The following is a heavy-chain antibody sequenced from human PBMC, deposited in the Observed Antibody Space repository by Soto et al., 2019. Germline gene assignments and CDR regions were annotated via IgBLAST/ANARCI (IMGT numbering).Heavy chain of an antibody. CDR2: INPNSGDT. CDR3: ARRGDRTLGYFDN. Sequence: QVQLVQSGAEVKKPGASVRVSCKTSGYTFTGYYMHWVRQAPGQGLEWMGWINPNSGDTNYAQKFLGRVTMTRETSITTAHVELSRLRSDDTAVYYCARRGDRTLGYFDNWGQGALVTVSS. J-gene: IGHJ4*02. V-gene: IGHV1-2*02. D-gene: IGHD2-21*01. CDR1: GYTFTGYY.